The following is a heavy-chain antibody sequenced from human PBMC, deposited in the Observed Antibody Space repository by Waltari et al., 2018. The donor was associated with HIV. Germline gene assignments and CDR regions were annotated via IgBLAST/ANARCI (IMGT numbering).Heavy chain of an antibody. Sequence: QVQPVQSGAEVKKPGSSVKVSCKASGGTLRNSAINWVRQAPGKGLEWMGGIIPIFGYPNYGQKFQGRVTITADESTSTVYMKLSSLRSEDTAVYYCASASRDTAMGAFDIWGQGTMVTVSS. CDR2: IIPIFGYP. V-gene: IGHV1-69*01. CDR3: ASASRDTAMGAFDI. CDR1: GGTLRNSA. J-gene: IGHJ3*02. D-gene: IGHD5-18*01.